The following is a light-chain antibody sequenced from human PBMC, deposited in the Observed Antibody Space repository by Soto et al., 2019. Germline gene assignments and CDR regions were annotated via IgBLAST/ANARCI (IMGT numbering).Light chain of an antibody. V-gene: IGKV3-11*01. J-gene: IGKJ5*01. CDR3: QQRFGWPPIT. Sequence: EIVLTQSPATLSLSPGERATLSCRASQNIAIYLAWYQQKPGQAPRLLIYDASNRATGVPARFSGSGSGTDFSLTISRLEPEDFAVYYCQQRFGWPPITFGQGKRLHIK. CDR1: QNIAIY. CDR2: DAS.